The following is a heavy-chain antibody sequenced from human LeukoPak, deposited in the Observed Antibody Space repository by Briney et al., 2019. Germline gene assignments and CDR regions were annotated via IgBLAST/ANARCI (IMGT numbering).Heavy chain of an antibody. Sequence: ASVKVSCKASGYTFTSYGISWVRQAPGQGLEWMGLISAYNGNTNYAQKLQGRVTMTTDTSTSTAYMELRSLRSDAPAVYYCARGSYYYGPGVYFDYWGQGTLVTVSS. V-gene: IGHV1-18*04. J-gene: IGHJ4*02. CDR2: ISAYNGNT. D-gene: IGHD3-10*01. CDR3: ARGSYYYGPGVYFDY. CDR1: GYTFTSYG.